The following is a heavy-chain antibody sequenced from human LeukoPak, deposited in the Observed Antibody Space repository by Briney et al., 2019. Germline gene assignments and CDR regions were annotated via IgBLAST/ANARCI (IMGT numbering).Heavy chain of an antibody. D-gene: IGHD3-10*01. CDR3: AKGQGRMVRGIQAHFFDY. J-gene: IGHJ4*02. CDR1: GFTVSSNY. Sequence: GGSLRLSCAASGFTVSSNYMSWVRQAPGKGLEWVSLIQYDGRNQYYAESVKGRFTMSRDNSKNTLYLQMNSLRAEDTAIYYCAKGQGRMVRGIQAHFFDYWGQGTLITVSS. V-gene: IGHV3-30*02. CDR2: IQYDGRNQ.